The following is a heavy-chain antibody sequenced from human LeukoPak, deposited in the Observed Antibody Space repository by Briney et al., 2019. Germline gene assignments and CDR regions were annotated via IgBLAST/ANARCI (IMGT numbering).Heavy chain of an antibody. CDR1: GGSLSDYY. J-gene: IGHJ6*03. CDR3: ARGHSKYYDFWSGYRDYYYMDV. Sequence: PSETLSLTCAVYGGSLSDYYWSWIRQPPGKGLEWIGEINHSGSTNYNPSLKSRVTISVDTSKNQFSLKLSSVTAADTAVYYCARGHSKYYDFWSGYRDYYYMDVWGKGTTVTVSS. CDR2: INHSGST. D-gene: IGHD3-3*01. V-gene: IGHV4-34*01.